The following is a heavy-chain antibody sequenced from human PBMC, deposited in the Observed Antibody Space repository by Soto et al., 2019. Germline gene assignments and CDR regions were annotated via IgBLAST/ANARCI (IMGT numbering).Heavy chain of an antibody. D-gene: IGHD6-19*01. CDR1: GFTFSSYA. CDR3: AREVRVAGRFDY. CDR2: ISYDGSNK. V-gene: IGHV3-30-3*01. Sequence: GGSLRLSCAASGFTFSSYAMHWVRQAPGKGLEWVAVISYDGSNKYYADSVKGRFTISRDNSKNTLYLQMNSLRAEDTAVYYCAREVRVAGRFDYWGQGTLVTVSS. J-gene: IGHJ4*02.